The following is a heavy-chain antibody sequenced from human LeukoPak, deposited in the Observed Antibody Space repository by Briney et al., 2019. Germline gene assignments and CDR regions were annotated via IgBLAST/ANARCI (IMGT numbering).Heavy chain of an antibody. CDR3: ARSTWLLDK. CDR1: GGSINSSSYY. Sequence: SETLSLTCTVSGGSINSSSYYWGWIRQPPGKGLEWIGSVYYSGSTHYNPSLKSQVTISVDTSKNHFSLKLSSVTAADTAVYYCARSTWLLDKWGQGTLVTVSS. CDR2: VYYSGST. J-gene: IGHJ4*02. V-gene: IGHV4-39*02. D-gene: IGHD3-22*01.